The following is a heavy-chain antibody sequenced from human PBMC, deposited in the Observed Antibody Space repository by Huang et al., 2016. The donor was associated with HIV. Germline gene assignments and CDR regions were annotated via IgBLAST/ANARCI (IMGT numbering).Heavy chain of an antibody. CDR3: AREFVIFGAPLWPAY. CDR2: SNPGNGNT. V-gene: IGHV1-3*01. D-gene: IGHD2-21*01. CDR1: GYSFTTYA. Sequence: QVQLVQSGAEVKKPGASVKVSCKASGYSFTTYALHWVRQAPGHRLEWMGWSNPGNGNTNYSQKCQGRVTITRDTSASTVYMEVSSLTFEDTAVYYCAREFVIFGAPLWPAYWGQGTLISVSS. J-gene: IGHJ4*02.